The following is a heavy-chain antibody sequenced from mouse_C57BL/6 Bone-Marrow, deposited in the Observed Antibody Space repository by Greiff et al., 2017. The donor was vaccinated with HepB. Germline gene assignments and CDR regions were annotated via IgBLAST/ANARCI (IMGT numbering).Heavy chain of an antibody. D-gene: IGHD3-2*02. CDR1: GYTFTSYW. CDR3: ARRSSGYWYFDV. J-gene: IGHJ1*03. V-gene: IGHV1-55*01. CDR2: IYPGSGST. Sequence: QVQLKQPGAELVKPGASVKMSCKASGYTFTSYWITWVKQRPGQGLEWIGDIYPGSGSTNYNEKFKSKATLTVDTSSSTAYMQLSSLTSEDSAVYYCARRSSGYWYFDVWGTGTTVTVSS.